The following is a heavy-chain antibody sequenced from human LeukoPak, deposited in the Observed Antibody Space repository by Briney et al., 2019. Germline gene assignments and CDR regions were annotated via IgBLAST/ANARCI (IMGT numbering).Heavy chain of an antibody. D-gene: IGHD3-16*01. J-gene: IGHJ4*02. CDR2: IIPMFGKA. Sequence: SVKVSFKTSGGSFAGYAVYWVRQAPGQRLEYMGHIIPMFGKADSSQSFQGRVAISADQSTNTAYMELSSLRSEDTAVYYCATPGTLPFGGVIYFWGQGTLVTVSS. V-gene: IGHV1-69*13. CDR1: GGSFAGYA. CDR3: ATPGTLPFGGVIYF.